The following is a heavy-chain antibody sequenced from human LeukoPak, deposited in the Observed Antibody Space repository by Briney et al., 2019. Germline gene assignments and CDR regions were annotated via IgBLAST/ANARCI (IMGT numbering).Heavy chain of an antibody. CDR2: IYYSGST. CDR3: ARAPALAAADNWFAP. CDR1: GGSISSGGYY. Sequence: SQTLSLTCAVSGGSISSGGYYWSWIRQHPGKGLEWIGYIYYSGSTYYNPSLNSRVTISVDTSKNHFSLNLSSVTAADTAVYYCARAPALAAADNWFAPWGQGTLVTVSS. J-gene: IGHJ5*02. V-gene: IGHV4-31*11. D-gene: IGHD2-2*01.